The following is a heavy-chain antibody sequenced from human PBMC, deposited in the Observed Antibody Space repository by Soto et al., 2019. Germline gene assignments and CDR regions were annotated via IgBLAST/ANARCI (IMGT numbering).Heavy chain of an antibody. V-gene: IGHV2-5*02. CDR1: GFSLSSTRMA. CDR3: AHIVVAGLGYYFDY. CDR2: IYWDDDK. Sequence: SGPTLVNPTQTLTLTCTFSGFSLSSTRMAVGWIRQPPGKALEWLALIYWDDDKRYSPFLKSRLTITKDTSKNQVVLTMSNMEPVYTARYYCAHIVVAGLGYYFDYWGQGTLVTVSS. D-gene: IGHD6-19*01. J-gene: IGHJ4*02.